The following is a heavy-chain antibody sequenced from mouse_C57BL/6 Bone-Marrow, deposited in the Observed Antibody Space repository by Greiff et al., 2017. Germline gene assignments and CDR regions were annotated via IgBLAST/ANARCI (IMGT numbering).Heavy chain of an antibody. Sequence: EVKLMESGGGLVQPGGSLKLSCAASGFTFSDYYMYWVRQTPEKRLEWVAYISNGGGSSYYPDTVKGRFTISRDNAKNTLYLQMSRLKSEDTAMYYCARHLDGYYVSWCAYWGQGTLVTVSA. J-gene: IGHJ3*01. CDR3: ARHLDGYYVSWCAY. CDR1: GFTFSDYY. CDR2: ISNGGGSS. D-gene: IGHD2-3*01. V-gene: IGHV5-12*01.